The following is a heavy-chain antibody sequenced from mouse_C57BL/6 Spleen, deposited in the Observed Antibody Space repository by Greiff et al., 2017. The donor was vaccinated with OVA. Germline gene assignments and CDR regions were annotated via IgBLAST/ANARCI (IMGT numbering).Heavy chain of an antibody. Sequence: VQLQQSGAELVRPGASVTLSCKASGYTFTDYEMHWVKQTPVHGLEWIGAIDPETGGTAYNQKFTGKAILTADKSSSTAYMELRSLTSEDSAVYYCTRQLLDYWGQGTTLTVSS. CDR3: TRQLLDY. D-gene: IGHD4-1*02. V-gene: IGHV1-15*01. CDR1: GYTFTDYE. CDR2: IDPETGGT. J-gene: IGHJ2*01.